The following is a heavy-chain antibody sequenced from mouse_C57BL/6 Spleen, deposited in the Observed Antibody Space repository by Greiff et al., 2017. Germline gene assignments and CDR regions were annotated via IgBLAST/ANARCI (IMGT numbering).Heavy chain of an antibody. V-gene: IGHV1-15*01. Sequence: VKLQESGAELVRPGASVTLSCKASGYTFTDYEMHWVKQTPVHGLEWIGAIDPETGGTAYNQKFKGKAILTADKSSSTAYMELRSLTSEDSAVYYCTKNEVGDFDYWGQGTTLTVSS. CDR2: IDPETGGT. CDR3: TKNEVGDFDY. D-gene: IGHD1-1*01. J-gene: IGHJ2*01. CDR1: GYTFTDYE.